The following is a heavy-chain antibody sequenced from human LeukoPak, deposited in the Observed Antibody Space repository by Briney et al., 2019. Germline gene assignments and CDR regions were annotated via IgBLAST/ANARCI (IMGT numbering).Heavy chain of an antibody. D-gene: IGHD2-2*01. V-gene: IGHV3-21*01. CDR3: ARADQGPLDY. CDR2: ISSSSSYI. J-gene: IGHJ4*02. Sequence: GGSLRLSCAASGFTFSSYSMNWVRQAPGKGLEWASSISSSSSYIYYADSVKGRFTISRDNAKNSLYLHMNSLRAEDTAVFYCARADQGPLDYWGQGTLVTVSS. CDR1: GFTFSSYS.